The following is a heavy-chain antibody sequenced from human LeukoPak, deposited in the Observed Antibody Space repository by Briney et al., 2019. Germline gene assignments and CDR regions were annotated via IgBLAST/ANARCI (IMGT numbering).Heavy chain of an antibody. D-gene: IGHD5-18*01. CDR2: ISSSSSYI. Sequence: GGSLRLSCAASGFTFSSYSMNWVRQAPGKGLEWVSSISSSSSYIYYADSVKGRFTISRDNAKNSLYLQMNSLRAEDTAVYYCARDPTAMDTAMVGEDYYYYMDVWGKGTTVTVSS. V-gene: IGHV3-21*01. CDR3: ARDPTAMDTAMVGEDYYYYMDV. J-gene: IGHJ6*03. CDR1: GFTFSSYS.